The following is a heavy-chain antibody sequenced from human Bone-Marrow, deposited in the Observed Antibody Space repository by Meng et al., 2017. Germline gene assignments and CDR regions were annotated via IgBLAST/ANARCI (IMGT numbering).Heavy chain of an antibody. V-gene: IGHV3-7*01. J-gene: IGHJ3*02. CDR2: IKPDGSEE. CDR1: GFTFSIYW. CDR3: ASAYCGGDCYFRSDAFDI. Sequence: GESLKISCAASGFTFSIYWMSWVRQAPGKGLEWVANIKPDGSEEYYLDSVKGRFTISRDNAKNSLYLQMNSLRAEDTAVYYCASAYCGGDCYFRSDAFDIWGQGTMVTVSS. D-gene: IGHD2-21*02.